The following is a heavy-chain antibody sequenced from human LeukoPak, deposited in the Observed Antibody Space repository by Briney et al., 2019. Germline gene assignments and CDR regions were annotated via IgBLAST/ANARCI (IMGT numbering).Heavy chain of an antibody. CDR1: GGSISSSSYY. Sequence: PSETLSLTCTVSGGSISSSSYYWGWIRQPPGKGLEWIGSIYYSGSTYYNPSLKSRVTISVDTSKNQFSLKLSSVTAADTAVYYCAEGDCSGGSCYLFDYWGQGALVTVSS. CDR3: AEGDCSGGSCYLFDY. D-gene: IGHD2-15*01. CDR2: IYYSGST. V-gene: IGHV4-39*01. J-gene: IGHJ4*02.